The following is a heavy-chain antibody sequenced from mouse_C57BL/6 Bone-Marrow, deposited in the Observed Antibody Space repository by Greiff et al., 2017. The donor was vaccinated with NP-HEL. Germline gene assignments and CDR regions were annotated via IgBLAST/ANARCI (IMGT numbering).Heavy chain of an antibody. D-gene: IGHD2-1*01. Sequence: VQLQQPGAELVRPGTSVKLSCKASGYTFTSYWMHWVKQRPGQGLEWIGVIDPSDSYTNYNQKFKGKATLTVDPSSSTADMQISSLTSEDSAVYYCARERGSTMALYWYFDVWGTGTTVTVSS. V-gene: IGHV1-59*01. CDR1: GYTFTSYW. J-gene: IGHJ1*03. CDR3: ARERGSTMALYWYFDV. CDR2: IDPSDSYT.